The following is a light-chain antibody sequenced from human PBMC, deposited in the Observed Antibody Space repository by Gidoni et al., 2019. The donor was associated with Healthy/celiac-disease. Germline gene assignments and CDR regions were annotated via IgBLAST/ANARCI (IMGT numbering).Light chain of an antibody. Sequence: SYVLTQPPPASAAPGKTARITCGGNNMGSKSVHWYQQKPGQAPVLVIYYDSDRPSGIPERFSGSNSGNTATLTISRVEAGDEADYYCQVWDSSSDHPVFGTGTKVTVL. CDR1: NMGSKS. CDR2: YDS. CDR3: QVWDSSSDHPV. J-gene: IGLJ1*01. V-gene: IGLV3-21*04.